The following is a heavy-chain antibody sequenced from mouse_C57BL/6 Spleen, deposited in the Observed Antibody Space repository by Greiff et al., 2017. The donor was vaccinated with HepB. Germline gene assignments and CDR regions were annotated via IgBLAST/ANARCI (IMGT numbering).Heavy chain of an antibody. J-gene: IGHJ2*01. D-gene: IGHD3-2*02. CDR2: IYPGNSDT. CDR3: TRRLAAQATSPFDY. V-gene: IGHV1-5*01. CDR1: GYTFTSYW. Sequence: EVQLQQSGTVLARPGASVKMSCKTSGYTFTSYWMHWVKQRPGQGLEWIGAIYPGNSDTSYNQKFKGKAKLTAVTSASTAYMELSSLTNEDSAVYYCTRRLAAQATSPFDYWGQGTTLTVSS.